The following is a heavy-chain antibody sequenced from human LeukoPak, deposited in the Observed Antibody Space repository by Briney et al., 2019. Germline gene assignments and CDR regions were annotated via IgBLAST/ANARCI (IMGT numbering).Heavy chain of an antibody. Sequence: QPGGSLRLSCAASGFTFSAYGMHWVRQAPVKGLEWVAFIRYDGSNKYYPDSVRGRFTVSRDNSKNTLYLQMNSLRAEDTAVYYCAKDRGHRITRFFGISHWFDPWGQGTLVTVSS. CDR3: AKDRGHRITRFFGISHWFDP. J-gene: IGHJ5*02. CDR2: IRYDGSNK. CDR1: GFTFSAYG. D-gene: IGHD3-9*01. V-gene: IGHV3-30*02.